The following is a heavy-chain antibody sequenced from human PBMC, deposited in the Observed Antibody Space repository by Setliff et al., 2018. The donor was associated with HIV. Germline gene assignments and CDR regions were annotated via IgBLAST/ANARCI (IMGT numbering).Heavy chain of an antibody. CDR1: GGSISTYF. D-gene: IGHD3-3*01. Sequence: LTCPASGGSISTYFWTWIRQPPGKALDYVGYGHVSGATNYNPSVRSRVTISVDPSNNQFSLKLDSVAAADTAVYYCARIWSSYPLYYFDYWGQGTLVTVSS. CDR3: ARIWSSYPLYYFDY. V-gene: IGHV4-4*08. J-gene: IGHJ4*02. CDR2: GHVSGAT.